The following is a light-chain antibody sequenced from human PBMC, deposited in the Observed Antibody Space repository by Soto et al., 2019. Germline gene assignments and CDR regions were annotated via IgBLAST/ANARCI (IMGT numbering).Light chain of an antibody. Sequence: QSALTQPASVSGSLGQSITISCTGTSSDVGGYNYVSWYQQHPGKAPKLMIYEVSNRPSGVSNRFSGSKSGNTASLTISGLQAEDEADYYCSSYTSSSHVVFGGGTKLTVL. V-gene: IGLV2-14*01. CDR1: SSDVGGYNY. CDR2: EVS. CDR3: SSYTSSSHVV. J-gene: IGLJ2*01.